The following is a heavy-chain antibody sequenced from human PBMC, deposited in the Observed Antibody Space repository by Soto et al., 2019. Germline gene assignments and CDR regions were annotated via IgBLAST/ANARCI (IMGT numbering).Heavy chain of an antibody. V-gene: IGHV3-30-3*01. J-gene: IGHJ5*02. CDR3: ARVVRGSSSLWFDP. CDR2: ISYDGSNK. D-gene: IGHD6-6*01. CDR1: GFTFSSYA. Sequence: QVQLVESGGGVVQPGRSLRLSCAASGFTFSSYAMHWVRQAPGKGLEGVAVISYDGSNKYYADSVKGRFTISRDNSKNTLYLQMNSLRAEDTAVYYCARVVRGSSSLWFDPWGQGTLVTVSS.